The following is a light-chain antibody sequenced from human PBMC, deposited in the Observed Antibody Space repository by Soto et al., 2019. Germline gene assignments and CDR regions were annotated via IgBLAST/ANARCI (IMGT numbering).Light chain of an antibody. CDR3: QSYDSSLSGWV. V-gene: IGLV1-40*01. Sequence: QSVLTQPPSVSGAPGQRVTISCTGSSSNIGAGYDVQWYQQLPGTAPKLLIYGNINRPSGVPDRFSGSKSGTSASLAITGVQAEDEADYYCQSYDSSLSGWVFGGGTKLTVL. CDR1: SSNIGAGYD. J-gene: IGLJ3*02. CDR2: GNI.